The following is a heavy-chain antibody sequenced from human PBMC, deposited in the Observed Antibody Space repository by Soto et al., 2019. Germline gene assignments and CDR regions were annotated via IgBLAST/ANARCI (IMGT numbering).Heavy chain of an antibody. CDR1: GDSVSSNSAA. Sequence: QSQTLSLTCAISGDSVSSNSAAWNWIRQSPSRGLEWLGRTYYRSKWYNDYAVSVKSRITINPDTSKNQFSLQLNSVTPEDTAVYYCARDSGYSYGYYYYGMDVWGQGTTVTVSS. CDR3: ARDSGYSYGYYYYGMDV. D-gene: IGHD5-18*01. V-gene: IGHV6-1*01. CDR2: TYYRSKWYN. J-gene: IGHJ6*02.